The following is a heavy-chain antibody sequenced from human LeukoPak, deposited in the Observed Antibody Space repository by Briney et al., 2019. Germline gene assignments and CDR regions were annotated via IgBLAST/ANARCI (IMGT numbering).Heavy chain of an antibody. CDR3: AKDFSTAMVTSGAFDI. J-gene: IGHJ3*02. CDR1: GFTFSDYY. CDR2: ISSSGSTI. D-gene: IGHD5-18*01. Sequence: GGSLRLSCAASGFTFSDYYMSWIRQAPGKGLEWVPYISSSGSTIYYADSVKGRFTISRDNSKNTLYLQMNSLRAEDTAVYYCAKDFSTAMVTSGAFDIWGQGTMVTVSS. V-gene: IGHV3-11*01.